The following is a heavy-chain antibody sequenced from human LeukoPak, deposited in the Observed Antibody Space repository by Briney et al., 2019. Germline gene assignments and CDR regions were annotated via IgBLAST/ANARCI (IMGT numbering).Heavy chain of an antibody. D-gene: IGHD1-1*01. CDR3: AREVQLERLDY. CDR1: GYSISSGYF. CDR2: TIYHSGTT. V-gene: IGHV4-38-2*02. J-gene: IGHJ4*02. Sequence: SETLSLTCTVSGYSISSGYFWAWIRQPPGEGLEWIGSTIYHSGTTYYNPSLKSRVTMSIDTSKNQFSLKLSSVTAADTAVYYCAREVQLERLDYWGQGTLVFVSS.